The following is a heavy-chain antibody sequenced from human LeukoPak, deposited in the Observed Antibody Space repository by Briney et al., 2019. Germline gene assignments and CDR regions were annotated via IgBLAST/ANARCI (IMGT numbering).Heavy chain of an antibody. J-gene: IGHJ3*02. V-gene: IGHV4-39*01. Sequence: PSETLSLTCTVSGGSISSSSYYWGWIRQPPGKGLEWIGSIYYSGSTYYNPSLKSRVTISVDTSKNQFSLKLSSVTAADTAVCYCAGYCSSTSCYLVDIWGQGTMVTVSS. D-gene: IGHD2-2*01. CDR3: AGYCSSTSCYLVDI. CDR1: GGSISSSSYY. CDR2: IYYSGST.